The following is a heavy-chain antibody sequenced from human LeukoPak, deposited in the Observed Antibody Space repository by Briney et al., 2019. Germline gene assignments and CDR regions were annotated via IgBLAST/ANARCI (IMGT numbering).Heavy chain of an antibody. CDR2: IYSDGST. CDR3: ARVYYYGSGSFSFDY. J-gene: IGHJ4*02. V-gene: IGHV3-66*01. D-gene: IGHD3-10*01. CDR1: GFSVSSNY. Sequence: GGSLRLSCAASGFSVSSNYTSWVRQAPGKGLEWVSVIYSDGSTYYADSVKGRFTISRDYSKNTLFLQVNSLRAEDTAVYYCARVYYYGSGSFSFDYWGQGTLVTVSS.